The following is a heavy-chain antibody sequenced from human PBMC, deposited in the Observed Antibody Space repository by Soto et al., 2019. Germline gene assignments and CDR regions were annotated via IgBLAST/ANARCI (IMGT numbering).Heavy chain of an antibody. Sequence: GGSLRLSCAASGFTFSSYSMNWVRQSPGKGLEWVSSISRTSNYIYYTDSVKGRFTTSRDNAKNSIYLQMNSLRAEDTATYYCASGVFGLVSPVIGGYWGQGTLVTVSS. D-gene: IGHD3-3*01. CDR3: ASGVFGLVSPVIGGY. CDR2: ISRTSNYI. J-gene: IGHJ4*02. V-gene: IGHV3-21*01. CDR1: GFTFSSYS.